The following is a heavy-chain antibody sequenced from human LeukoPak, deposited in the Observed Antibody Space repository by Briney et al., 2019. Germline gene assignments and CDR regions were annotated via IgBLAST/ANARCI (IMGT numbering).Heavy chain of an antibody. CDR2: INPNSGRT. Sequence: GASVKVSCKASGYTFTGYYMNWVRQAPGQGLEWMGWINPNSGRTNYAHNFQGRVTLTRDPSISTAYMELTGLTSNDTGVYYCARTREYSSTWFFPPFDPWGQGTLVTASS. V-gene: IGHV1-2*02. CDR3: ARTREYSSTWFFPPFDP. CDR1: GYTFTGYY. D-gene: IGHD6-13*01. J-gene: IGHJ5*02.